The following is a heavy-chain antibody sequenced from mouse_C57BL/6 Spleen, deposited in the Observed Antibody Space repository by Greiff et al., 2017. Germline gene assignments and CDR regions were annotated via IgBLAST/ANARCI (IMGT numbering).Heavy chain of an antibody. V-gene: IGHV5-12*01. CDR3: ARGGTTVVFDY. Sequence: EVKLVESGGGLVQPGGSLKLSCAASGFTFSDYYMYWVRQTPEKRLEWVAYISNGGGSTYYPDTVKGRFTISRDNAENTLYLQMSRLKSEDTAMYYCARGGTTVVFDYWGQGTTLTVSS. D-gene: IGHD1-1*01. CDR2: ISNGGGST. CDR1: GFTFSDYY. J-gene: IGHJ2*01.